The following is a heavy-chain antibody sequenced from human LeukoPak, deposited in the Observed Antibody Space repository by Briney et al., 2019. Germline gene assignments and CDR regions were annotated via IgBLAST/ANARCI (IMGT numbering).Heavy chain of an antibody. CDR2: LSGSGGST. Sequence: GGSLRLSCTASGFTFSSHAMSRVRQAPGKGLEWVSSLSGSGGSTYHADSVKGRFSISRDNSKNTLYLQLNSLRAEDTAVYYCAKGGSTSRVTTSRVVFGYYYYMDVWGKGTPVTVSS. CDR3: AKGGSTSRVTTSRVVFGYYYYMDV. CDR1: GFTFSSHA. V-gene: IGHV3-23*01. D-gene: IGHD4-17*01. J-gene: IGHJ6*03.